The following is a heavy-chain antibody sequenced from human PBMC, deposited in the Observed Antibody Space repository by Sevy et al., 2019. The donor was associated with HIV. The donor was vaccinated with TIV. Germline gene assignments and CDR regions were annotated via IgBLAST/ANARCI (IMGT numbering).Heavy chain of an antibody. CDR3: ARGRGGVVAGTGYFDY. Sequence: GGSLRLSCAAPGFTFSGYAMHWVRQAPGKGLEWVAVISFDGSNKYYADSVKGRFTISRDNSKNTLYLQMNSLRVEGTAVYYCARGRGGVVAGTGYFDYWGQGTLVTVSS. V-gene: IGHV3-30-3*01. CDR2: ISFDGSNK. CDR1: GFTFSGYA. J-gene: IGHJ4*02. D-gene: IGHD6-19*01.